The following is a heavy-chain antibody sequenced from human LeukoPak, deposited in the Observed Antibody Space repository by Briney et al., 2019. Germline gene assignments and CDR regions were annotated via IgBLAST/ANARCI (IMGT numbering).Heavy chain of an antibody. CDR1: DFSITIGYY. V-gene: IGHV4-38-2*02. Sequence: SETLSLTCTVSDFSITIGYYWGWIRQSPGKGLEWIGSIYHSGSTNYNPSLESRVTMSVDTSKNQLSLKLSSVTAADTAVYYCARDVVAAAGTWDYWGQGTLVTVSS. J-gene: IGHJ4*02. CDR3: ARDVVAAAGTWDY. CDR2: IYHSGST. D-gene: IGHD6-13*01.